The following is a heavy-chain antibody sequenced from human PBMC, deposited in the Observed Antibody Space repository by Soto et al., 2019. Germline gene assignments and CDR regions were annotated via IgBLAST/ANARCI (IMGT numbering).Heavy chain of an antibody. D-gene: IGHD6-13*01. CDR2: IYYSGST. CDR1: GGYMRSYY. V-gene: IGHV4-59*01. Sequence: SVPHSLRKTVFGGYMRSYYGSWIRQPPGKGLEWIGYIYYSGSTNSHPALKSRVTMSVDTPKNQFSLKLSSVTAADTATYYCAHKGYSSSWYPDYYYYGMDVWGQGTSVNVS. CDR3: AHKGYSSSWYPDYYYYGMDV. J-gene: IGHJ6*02.